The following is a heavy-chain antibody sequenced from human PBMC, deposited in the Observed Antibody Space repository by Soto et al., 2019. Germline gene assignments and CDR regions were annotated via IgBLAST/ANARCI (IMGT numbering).Heavy chain of an antibody. CDR2: ISYDGSNK. CDR3: ARELSGSGD. Sequence: QVQLVESGGGVVQPGRSLRLSCAASGFAFSSYDMHWVRQAPGKGLEWVAVISYDGSNKYYADSVKGRFTISRDNSKNTLYLQLNSLRAEDTAVYYCARELSGSGDWGQGTLVTVSS. V-gene: IGHV3-30-3*01. J-gene: IGHJ4*02. CDR1: GFAFSSYD. D-gene: IGHD3-10*01.